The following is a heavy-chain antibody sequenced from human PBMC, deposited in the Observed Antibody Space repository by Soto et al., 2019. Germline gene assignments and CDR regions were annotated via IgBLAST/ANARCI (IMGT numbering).Heavy chain of an antibody. CDR1: GFTFSSYG. CDR2: ISYDGSNK. J-gene: IGHJ4*02. V-gene: IGHV3-30*18. CDR3: AKHYSSSSGASY. D-gene: IGHD6-6*01. Sequence: VGSLRLSCAASGFTFSSYGMHWVRQAPGKGLEWVAVISYDGSNKYYADSVKGRFTISRDNSKNTLYLQMNSLRAEDTAVYYCAKHYSSSSGASYWGQGTLVTVSS.